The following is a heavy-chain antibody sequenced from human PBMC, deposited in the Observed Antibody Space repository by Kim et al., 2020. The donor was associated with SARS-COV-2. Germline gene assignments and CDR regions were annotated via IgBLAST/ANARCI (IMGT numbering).Heavy chain of an antibody. CDR2: IYSGGST. D-gene: IGHD1-1*01. V-gene: IGHV3-53*01. J-gene: IGHJ4*02. CDR3: ARVRYPTGTPPYYFDY. CDR1: GFTVSSNY. Sequence: GGSLRLSCAASGFTVSSNYMSWVRQAPGKGLEWVSVIYSGGSTYYADSVKGRFTISRDNSKNTLYLQMNSLRAEDTAVYYCARVRYPTGTPPYYFDYWGQGTLVTVSS.